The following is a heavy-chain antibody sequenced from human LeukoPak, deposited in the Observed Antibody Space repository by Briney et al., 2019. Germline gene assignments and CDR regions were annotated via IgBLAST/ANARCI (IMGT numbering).Heavy chain of an antibody. J-gene: IGHJ4*02. CDR1: GFTISSQD. Sequence: GGSLRLSCAASGFTISSQDMNWVRQAPGKGLDCVSYISISGINIHYADSVKGRFTISRDNSKNTLYLQMNSLRAGDTAVYYCAKDAPGAGGFDYWGQGTLVTVSS. D-gene: IGHD1-14*01. V-gene: IGHV3-48*03. CDR2: ISISGINI. CDR3: AKDAPGAGGFDY.